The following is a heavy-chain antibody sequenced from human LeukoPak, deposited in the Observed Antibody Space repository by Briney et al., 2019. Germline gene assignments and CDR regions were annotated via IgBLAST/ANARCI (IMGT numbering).Heavy chain of an antibody. CDR3: AAGRPYSLLDY. V-gene: IGHV1-24*01. Sequence: GASVKVSCTVSGSSLTELSLYWVRQAPGKGLEWMGGFDVMDAKTFYAQKFQGRVTMTEDSSTDTAYMELSSLRPDDTAFYYCAAGRPYSLLDYWGQGTLLTVSS. CDR2: FDVMDAKT. J-gene: IGHJ4*02. CDR1: GSSLTELS. D-gene: IGHD5-18*01.